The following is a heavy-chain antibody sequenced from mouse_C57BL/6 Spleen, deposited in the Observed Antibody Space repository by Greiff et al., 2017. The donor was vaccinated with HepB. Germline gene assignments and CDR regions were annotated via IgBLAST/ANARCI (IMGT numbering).Heavy chain of an antibody. V-gene: IGHV2-5*01. CDR2: IWRGGST. D-gene: IGHD4-1*01. J-gene: IGHJ4*01. CDR3: AKGSGNYYAMDY. Sequence: VKVVESGPGLVQPSQSLSITCTVSGFSLTSYGVHWVRQSPGKGLEWLGVIWRGGSTDYNAAFMSRLSITKDNSKSQVFFKMNSLQADDTAIYYCAKGSGNYYAMDYWGQGTSVTVS. CDR1: GFSLTSYG.